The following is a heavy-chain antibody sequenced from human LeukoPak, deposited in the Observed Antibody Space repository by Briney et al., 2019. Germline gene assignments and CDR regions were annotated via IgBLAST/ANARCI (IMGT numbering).Heavy chain of an antibody. Sequence: PSETLSLTCTVSGGSISSYYWSWIRQPPGKGLEWFGYIFYSGRPNYTPSLKSRVTISVDTSNNQFSLKLSSVTAADTAVYYCARDKAVGTDAYYYYGMDVWGQGTTVTVSS. V-gene: IGHV4-59*01. J-gene: IGHJ6*02. CDR3: ARDKAVGTDAYYYYGMDV. CDR1: GGSISSYY. CDR2: IFYSGRP. D-gene: IGHD6-19*01.